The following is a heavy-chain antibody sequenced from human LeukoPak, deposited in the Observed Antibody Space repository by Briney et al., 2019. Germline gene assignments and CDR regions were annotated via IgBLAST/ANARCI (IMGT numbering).Heavy chain of an antibody. V-gene: IGHV1-18*01. J-gene: IGHJ6*02. Sequence: ASVKVSCKASGYTFTSYGISWVRQAPGQGLEWMGWISAYNGITNYAQKLQGRVTMTTDTSTSTAYMELRSLRSDDTAVYYCARGRRIAAAGTIGYYYYYGMDVWGQGTTVTVSS. CDR2: ISAYNGIT. D-gene: IGHD6-13*01. CDR3: ARGRRIAAAGTIGYYYYYGMDV. CDR1: GYTFTSYG.